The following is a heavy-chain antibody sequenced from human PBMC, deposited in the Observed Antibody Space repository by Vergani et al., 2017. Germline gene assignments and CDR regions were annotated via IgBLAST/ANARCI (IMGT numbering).Heavy chain of an antibody. V-gene: IGHV3-30*18. D-gene: IGHD3-3*01. Sequence: QVQLVESGGGVVQPGRSLRLSCAASGFTFSSYGMHWVRQAPGKGLEWVAVISYDGSNKYYADSVKGRFTISRDNSKNTLYLQMNSLRAEDTAVYYCAKDAVTIVGVVITGCDYWGQGTLVTVSS. CDR1: GFTFSSYG. J-gene: IGHJ4*02. CDR3: AKDAVTIVGVVITGCDY. CDR2: ISYDGSNK.